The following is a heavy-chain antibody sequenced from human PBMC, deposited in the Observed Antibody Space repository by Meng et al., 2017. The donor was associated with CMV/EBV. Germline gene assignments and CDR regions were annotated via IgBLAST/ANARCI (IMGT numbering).Heavy chain of an antibody. D-gene: IGHD2-2*01. V-gene: IGHV1-2*02. J-gene: IGHJ6*02. CDR1: GYTFTGYY. CDR3: ASGRGSYCSSTSCSGVRYYYYGVDV. Sequence: ASVKVSCKASGYTFTGYYMHWVRQAPGQGLEWMGWINPNSGGTNYAQKFQGRVTMTRDTSISTAYMELSRLRSDDTAVYYCASGRGSYCSSTSCSGVRYYYYGVDVWGQGTTVTVSS. CDR2: INPNSGGT.